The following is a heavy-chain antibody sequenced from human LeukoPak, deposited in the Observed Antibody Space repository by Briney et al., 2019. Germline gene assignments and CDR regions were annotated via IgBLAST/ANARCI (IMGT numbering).Heavy chain of an antibody. CDR2: IIPIFGTA. D-gene: IGHD3-3*02. J-gene: IGHJ5*02. CDR1: GGTFSSYA. V-gene: IGHV1-69*13. Sequence: SVKVSCKASGGTFSSYAISWVRQAPGQGLEWMGGIIPIFGTANYAQKFQGRVTITADESTSTAYMELSSLRSEDTAVYYCARGPPVHFYNWFDPWGQGTLVTVPS. CDR3: ARGPPVHFYNWFDP.